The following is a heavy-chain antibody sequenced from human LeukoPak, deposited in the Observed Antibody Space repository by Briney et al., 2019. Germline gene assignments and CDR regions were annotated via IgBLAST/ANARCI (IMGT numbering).Heavy chain of an antibody. Sequence: PGGSLRLSCAGSGVTFSTYCMHWVRQAPGKGLVWVSRINSEGSTISYADSVKGRFTISRDNAKNTLFLQMNSPRAEDTAVYYCARISSDSISYYDHWGEGTPVTASS. CDR2: INSEGSTI. D-gene: IGHD3-22*01. CDR3: ARISSDSISYYDH. J-gene: IGHJ4*02. CDR1: GVTFSTYC. V-gene: IGHV3-74*01.